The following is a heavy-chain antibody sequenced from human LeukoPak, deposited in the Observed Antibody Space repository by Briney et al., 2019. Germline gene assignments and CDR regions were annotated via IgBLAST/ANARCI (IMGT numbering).Heavy chain of an antibody. V-gene: IGHV3-66*01. Sequence: GGPLRLSCAASGLTVSSNYMSWVRQAPGKGLEWVSIIYSGGSTYYADSVKGRFTISRDNSKNTLYLQMNSLRAEDTAVYYCARDISSGYYDAFDIWGQGTMVTVSS. CDR2: IYSGGST. CDR1: GLTVSSNY. J-gene: IGHJ3*02. D-gene: IGHD3-22*01. CDR3: ARDISSGYYDAFDI.